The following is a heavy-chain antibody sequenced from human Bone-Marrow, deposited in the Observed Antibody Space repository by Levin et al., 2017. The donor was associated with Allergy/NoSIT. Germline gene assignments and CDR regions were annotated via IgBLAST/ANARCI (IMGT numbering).Heavy chain of an antibody. CDR2: ISDDGSDK. V-gene: IGHV3-30*03. D-gene: IGHD2/OR15-2a*01. Sequence: GGSLRLSCAASGFTFRSYGMHWVRQAPGKGLEWVAFISDDGSDKSYGDSVRGRFTISRDSSKSTVYLQMNSLRADDTAVYSCARVYISYFFDLWGQGTQVTVSS. CDR1: GFTFRSYG. J-gene: IGHJ4*02. CDR3: ARVYISYFFDL.